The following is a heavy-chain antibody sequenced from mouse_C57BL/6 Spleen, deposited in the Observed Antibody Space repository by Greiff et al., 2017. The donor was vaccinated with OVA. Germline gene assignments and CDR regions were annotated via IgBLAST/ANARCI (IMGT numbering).Heavy chain of an antibody. Sequence: VQLQQSGPELVKPGASVKLSCKASGYSFTDYNMTWVKQGTGKSLEWIGVINPNYGTTSYNQKFKGTATLTVDQSSSTAYMQLNSLTSEDSAVYDGAVYYSNYVDWYFDVWGTGTTVTVSA. CDR1: GYSFTDYN. V-gene: IGHV1-39*01. CDR2: INPNYGTT. CDR3: AVYYSNYVDWYFDV. J-gene: IGHJ1*03. D-gene: IGHD2-5*01.